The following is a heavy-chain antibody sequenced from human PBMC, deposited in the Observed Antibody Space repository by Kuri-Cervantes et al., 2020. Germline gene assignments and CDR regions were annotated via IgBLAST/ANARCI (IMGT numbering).Heavy chain of an antibody. CDR3: ARESRDSGSSPALDY. V-gene: IGHV3-30*03. CDR2: ISYDGSNK. CDR1: GFTFSSYG. D-gene: IGHD1-26*01. J-gene: IGHJ4*02. Sequence: GESLKISCAASGFTFSSYGMHWVRQAPGKGLEWVAVISYDGSNKYYADSVKGRFTISRDNSKNTLYLQMNSLRAEDTAVYYCARESRDSGSSPALDYWDQGTLVTVSS.